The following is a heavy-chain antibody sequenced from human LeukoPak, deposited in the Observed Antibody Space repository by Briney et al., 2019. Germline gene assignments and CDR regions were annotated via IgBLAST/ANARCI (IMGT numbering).Heavy chain of an antibody. Sequence: GSLRLSCAASGFTFSSYAMSWVRQAPGKGLEWVSAISGSGGSTYYADSVKGRFTISRDNSKNTLYLQMNSLRAEDTAVYYCAKDLGSQGGPYNWFDPWGQGTLVTVSS. D-gene: IGHD3-10*01. CDR2: ISGSGGST. CDR3: AKDLGSQGGPYNWFDP. V-gene: IGHV3-23*01. CDR1: GFTFSSYA. J-gene: IGHJ5*02.